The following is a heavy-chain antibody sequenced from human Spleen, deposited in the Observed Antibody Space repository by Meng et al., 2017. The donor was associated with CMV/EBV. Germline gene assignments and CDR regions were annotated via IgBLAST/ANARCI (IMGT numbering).Heavy chain of an antibody. D-gene: IGHD1-26*01. CDR1: GLSFSGSA. Sequence: GESLKIPCAASGLSFSGSAMHWVRQASGKGLEWVGHIRSKPNTYATAYAASVEGRFSISRDDSKNTTYMQMNSLKTEDTAAYYCSRLVEPSYYYGMDVWGPGTTVTVSS. CDR3: SRLVEPSYYYGMDV. CDR2: IRSKPNTYAT. J-gene: IGHJ6*02. V-gene: IGHV3-73*01.